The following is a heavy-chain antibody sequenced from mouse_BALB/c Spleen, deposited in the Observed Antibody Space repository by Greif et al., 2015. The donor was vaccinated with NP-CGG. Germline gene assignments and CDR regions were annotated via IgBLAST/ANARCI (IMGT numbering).Heavy chain of an antibody. CDR2: INPSTGYT. J-gene: IGHJ2*01. CDR1: GYTFTSYW. CDR3: ARGANWFDY. Sequence: QVQLQQSGAELAKPGASVKMSCKASGYTFTSYWMHWVKQRPGQGLEWIGYINPSTGYTEYNQKFKDKATLTADKSSSTAYMQLSSLTSEDSAVYYCARGANWFDYWGQGTTLTVSS. V-gene: IGHV1-7*01. D-gene: IGHD4-1*01.